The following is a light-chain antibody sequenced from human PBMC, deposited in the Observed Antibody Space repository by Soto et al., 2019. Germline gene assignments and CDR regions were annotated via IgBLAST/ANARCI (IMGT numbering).Light chain of an antibody. CDR2: EVS. CDR1: SSDVGSYNR. J-gene: IGLJ1*01. Sequence: QPVLTQPPSVSGSPGQSVAISCTGTSSDVGSYNRVAWYQQSPGTAPKLMIYEVSNRPSGVPDRFSGSKSGNTASLTISGLQAEDEADYYCSSFTSSSTDVFGTGTKATVL. V-gene: IGLV2-18*02. CDR3: SSFTSSSTDV.